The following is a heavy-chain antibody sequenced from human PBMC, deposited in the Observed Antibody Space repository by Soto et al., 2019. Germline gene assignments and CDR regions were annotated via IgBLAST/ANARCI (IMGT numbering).Heavy chain of an antibody. CDR2: ISNGASSI. CDR1: GFTFRNYE. CDR3: GRVSSASGTFGWLDP. J-gene: IGHJ5*02. V-gene: IGHV3-48*03. D-gene: IGHD3-10*01. Sequence: GGSLRLSCAASGFTFRNYEMNWVRQAPGKGLEWISYISNGASSIEYADSVKGRFTVSRDNAKNLLYLQMTSLRVEDTAVYFCGRVSSASGTFGWLDPWGQGTLVTVSS.